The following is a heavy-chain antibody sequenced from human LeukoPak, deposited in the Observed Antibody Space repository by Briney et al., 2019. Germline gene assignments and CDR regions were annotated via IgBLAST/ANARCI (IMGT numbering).Heavy chain of an antibody. V-gene: IGHV4-39*07. CDR3: TSDSSGYSIRH. D-gene: IGHD3-22*01. CDR2: IYYSGST. CDR1: GGSISSSSYY. J-gene: IGHJ4*02. Sequence: PSETLSLTCTVSGGSISSSSYYWGWIRQPPGRGLEWIGSIYYSGSTYYNPSLKSRVTISVDTSKNQFSLKLSSVTAADTAVYYCTSDSSGYSIRHWGQGTLVTVSS.